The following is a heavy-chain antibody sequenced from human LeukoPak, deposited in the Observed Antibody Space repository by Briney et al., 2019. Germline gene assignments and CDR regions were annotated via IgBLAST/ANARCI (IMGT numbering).Heavy chain of an antibody. J-gene: IGHJ4*02. CDR1: GGSFSGYY. D-gene: IGHD2-2*01. CDR3: AGSSGYCSSTSCYPSYYFDY. Sequence: SETLSLTCAVYGGSFSGYYWSWIRQPPGKGLEWIGEINHSGSTNYNPSLKSRVTISVDTSKNQFSLKLSSVTAADTAVYYCAGSSGYCSSTSCYPSYYFDYWGQGTLVTVSS. CDR2: INHSGST. V-gene: IGHV4-34*01.